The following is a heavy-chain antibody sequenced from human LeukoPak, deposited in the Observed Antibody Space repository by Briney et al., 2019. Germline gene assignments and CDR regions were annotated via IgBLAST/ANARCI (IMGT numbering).Heavy chain of an antibody. CDR3: ASLVAAAFHYYYMDV. CDR1: GGSIISYY. CDR2: IYYSGST. D-gene: IGHD6-13*01. Sequence: KPSETLSVSCTVSGGSIISYYGSWIRQPPGKGLERIGYIYYSGSTNYNPSLKSRVTISVDTSKNQFSLTLSSVTAADTAVYYCASLVAAAFHYYYMDVWGTGTTVTVSS. V-gene: IGHV4-59*08. J-gene: IGHJ6*03.